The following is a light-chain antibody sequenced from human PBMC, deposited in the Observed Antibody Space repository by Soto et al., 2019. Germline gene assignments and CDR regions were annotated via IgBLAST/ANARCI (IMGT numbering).Light chain of an antibody. CDR2: EVN. CDR3: CLYVGATTYV. J-gene: IGLJ1*01. V-gene: IGLV2-14*01. Sequence: QSALTQPASLSGSPGQSITISCTGTSSDIGAYDYVSWFQQHPGKAPKLMISEVNNRPSGVSNRFSGSSSVTTASLTISGLQADDEADYYCCLYVGATTYVFGTGNKLTVL. CDR1: SSDIGAYDY.